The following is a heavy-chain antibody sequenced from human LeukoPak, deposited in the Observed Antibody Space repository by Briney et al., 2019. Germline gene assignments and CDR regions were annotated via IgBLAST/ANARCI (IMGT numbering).Heavy chain of an antibody. V-gene: IGHV4-59*02. CDR3: ARDDYSSGWSESGKFPYYQYNGMDV. CDR1: GGSVTSDY. CDR2: IYYRGST. Sequence: SETLSLTCSVSGGSVTSDYWSWVRQSPGPGLEWIGYIYYRGSTNYNPSLKSRATISVDTSKNQISLQLRSVTAADTAVYYCARDDYSSGWSESGKFPYYQYNGMDVWGQGTTVIVSS. J-gene: IGHJ6*02. D-gene: IGHD6-19*01.